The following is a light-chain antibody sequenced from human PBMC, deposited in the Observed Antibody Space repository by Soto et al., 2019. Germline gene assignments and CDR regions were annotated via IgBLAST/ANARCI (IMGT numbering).Light chain of an antibody. Sequence: IVITQSPLSLPVTPGEPASISCRSSQSLLHSNGYNYLDWYLQKPGQSPQLLIYLGSNRASGVPDRFSGSGSGTDFTLKISRVEAEDVGVYYCMQALQTRAWTFGQGTKVDI. CDR1: QSLLHSNGYNY. CDR2: LGS. CDR3: MQALQTRAWT. V-gene: IGKV2-28*01. J-gene: IGKJ1*01.